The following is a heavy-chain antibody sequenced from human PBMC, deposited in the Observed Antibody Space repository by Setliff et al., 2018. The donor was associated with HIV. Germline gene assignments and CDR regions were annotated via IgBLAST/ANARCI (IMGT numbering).Heavy chain of an antibody. J-gene: IGHJ5*02. V-gene: IGHV4-34*01. CDR2: INHSEKT. D-gene: IGHD6-13*01. Sequence: PSETLSLTCAVYGGSFSGYYWTWIRQPPGKGLEWIGDINHSEKTNYNRSLKSRVTISLDTSKNQFSLRLTSVTAADTAVYYCAREGGTGRSSWYGAYWYDPWGQGTLVTVSS. CDR1: GGSFSGYY. CDR3: AREGGTGRSSWYGAYWYDP.